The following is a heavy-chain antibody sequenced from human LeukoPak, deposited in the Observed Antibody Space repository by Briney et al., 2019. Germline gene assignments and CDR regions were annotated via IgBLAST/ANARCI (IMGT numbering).Heavy chain of an antibody. CDR3: AKSPDITVVTPGWLDP. CDR2: IYSGGST. V-gene: IGHV3-53*01. J-gene: IGHJ5*02. Sequence: PGGSLRLSCAASGFTVSSNYMSWVRQAPGKGLEWVSVIYSGGSTYYADSVKGRFTISRDNSKNTLYLQMNSLRAEDTAVYYCAKSPDITVVTPGWLDPWGQGTLVTVSS. D-gene: IGHD4-23*01. CDR1: GFTVSSNY.